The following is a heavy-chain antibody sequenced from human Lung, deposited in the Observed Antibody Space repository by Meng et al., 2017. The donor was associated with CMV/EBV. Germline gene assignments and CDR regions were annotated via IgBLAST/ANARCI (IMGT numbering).Heavy chain of an antibody. J-gene: IGHJ4*02. CDR1: GGSISSGSYY. CDR2: IYTSGST. CDR3: ARAKRYYDFWSGYYFDY. D-gene: IGHD3-3*01. Sequence: QVQLQESGPGLVKPSQTLSLTCPFSGGSISSGSYYWSWIRQPAGKGLEWIGRIYTSGSTNYNPSLKSRVTISVDTSKNQFSLKLSSVTAADTAVYYCARAKRYYDFWSGYYFDYWGQGTLVTVDS. V-gene: IGHV4-61*02.